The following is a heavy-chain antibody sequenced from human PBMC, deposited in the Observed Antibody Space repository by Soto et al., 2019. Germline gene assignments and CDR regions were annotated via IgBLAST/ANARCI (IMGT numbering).Heavy chain of an antibody. CDR1: GGSISSYY. D-gene: IGHD3-3*01. CDR3: ARDFANYDPPYYYGMDV. CDR2: IYYSGST. J-gene: IGHJ6*02. V-gene: IGHV4-59*01. Sequence: PSETLSLTCTFSGGSISSYYWSWIRQPPGKGLEWIGYIYYSGSTNYNPSLKSRVTISVDTSKNQFSLKLSSVTAADTAVYYCARDFANYDPPYYYGMDVWGQGTTVTVSS.